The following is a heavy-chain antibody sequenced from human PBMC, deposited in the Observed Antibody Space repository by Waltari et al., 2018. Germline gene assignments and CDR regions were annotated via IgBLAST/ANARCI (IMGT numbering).Heavy chain of an antibody. CDR2: IYSGGST. CDR3: AATAMVRGYYYYYMDV. Sequence: EVQLVETGGGLIQPGGSLRLSCAASGFTVSSNYMSWVRQAPGKGLEWVSVIYSGGSTYYADSVKGRFTISRDNSKNTLYLQMNSLRAEDTAVYYCAATAMVRGYYYYYMDVWGKGTTVTVSS. D-gene: IGHD3-10*01. J-gene: IGHJ6*03. CDR1: GFTVSSNY. V-gene: IGHV3-53*02.